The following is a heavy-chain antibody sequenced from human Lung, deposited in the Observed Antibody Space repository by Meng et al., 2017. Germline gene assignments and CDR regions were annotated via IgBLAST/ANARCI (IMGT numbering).Heavy chain of an antibody. CDR3: ARGGDYPPKTGNDAFDL. J-gene: IGHJ3*01. CDR2: IYHSGTT. Sequence: AHLQASAPRRRKPSGTLSLTGPVPDASFIYRNGWTCVRQPPGKGLQWIGDIYHSGTTHYNPSLKSRVNMSVDKSQNQCSLRLSSVTASDTAVYYCARGGDYPPKTGNDAFDLWGPGTMVTVSS. V-gene: IGHV4-4*02. D-gene: IGHD3-10*01. CDR1: DASFIYRNG.